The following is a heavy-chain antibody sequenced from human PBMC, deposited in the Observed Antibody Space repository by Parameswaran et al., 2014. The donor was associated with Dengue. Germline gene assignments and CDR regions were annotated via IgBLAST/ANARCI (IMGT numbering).Heavy chain of an antibody. CDR2: IDPSDSYT. Sequence: VRQMPGKGLEWMGRIDPSDSYTNYSPSFQGHVTISADKSISTAYLQWSSLKASDTAMYYCARHFSSGSRGGYYYYGMDVWGQGTTVTVSS. CDR3: ARHFSSGSRGGYYYYGMDV. V-gene: IGHV5-10-1*01. D-gene: IGHD1-26*01. J-gene: IGHJ6*02.